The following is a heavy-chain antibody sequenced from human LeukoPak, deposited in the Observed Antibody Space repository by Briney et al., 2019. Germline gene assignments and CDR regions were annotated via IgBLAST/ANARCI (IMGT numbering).Heavy chain of an antibody. Sequence: SETLSLTCTVSGDSINSNSYFWGWIRQPPGKGLEWIGSIYYSGSTYYNPSLKSRVTISVDRSKNQFSLKLSSVTAADTAVYYCASIPSYYFDYWGQGTLVTVSS. V-gene: IGHV4-39*07. J-gene: IGHJ4*02. CDR3: ASIPSYYFDY. CDR1: GDSINSNSYF. D-gene: IGHD6-6*01. CDR2: IYYSGST.